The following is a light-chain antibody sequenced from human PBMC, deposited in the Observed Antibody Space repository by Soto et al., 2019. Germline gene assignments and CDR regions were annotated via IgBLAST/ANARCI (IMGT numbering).Light chain of an antibody. V-gene: IGKV3-20*01. CDR3: QQYGSSPPYT. CDR2: GSS. J-gene: IGKJ2*01. Sequence: EVVLTQSPGTLSLSPGERATLSCRASQSVSNNYLAWYQQKPGQSPKLLSFGSSDRATGIPGRFSGSGSGTAFTLTISSLEPEDFAVYYCQQYGSSPPYTFGQGTKLEIK. CDR1: QSVSNNY.